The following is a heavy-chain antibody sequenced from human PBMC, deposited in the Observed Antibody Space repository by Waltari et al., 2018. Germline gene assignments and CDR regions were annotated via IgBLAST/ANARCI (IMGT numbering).Heavy chain of an antibody. D-gene: IGHD7-27*01. CDR2: INHSGST. CDR1: GGSFSGYY. CDR3: AREGNFPGAHY. Sequence: QVQLQQWGAGLLKPSETLSLTCAVYGGSFSGYYWSWIRQPPGKGLEWSGEINHSGSTNYNPSLKSRVTISVDTSKNQFSLKLSSVTAADTAVYYCAREGNFPGAHYWGQGTLVTVSS. V-gene: IGHV4-34*01. J-gene: IGHJ4*02.